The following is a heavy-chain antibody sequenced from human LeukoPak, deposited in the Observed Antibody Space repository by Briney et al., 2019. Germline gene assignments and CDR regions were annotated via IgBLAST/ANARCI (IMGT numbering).Heavy chain of an antibody. V-gene: IGHV4-39*01. J-gene: IGHJ5*02. D-gene: IGHD6-6*01. CDR1: GGSISSTSYY. CDR2: FYYTGDT. Sequence: SETLSLTCTVSGGSISSTSYYWGWIRQPPGKGLEWIGSFYYTGDTYYNPSLKSRVTISVDTSKNQFSLKLNYVTAADTAVYYCARHEEQLVDYRGLTHWFDPWGQGTLVTVSS. CDR3: ARHEEQLVDYRGLTHWFDP.